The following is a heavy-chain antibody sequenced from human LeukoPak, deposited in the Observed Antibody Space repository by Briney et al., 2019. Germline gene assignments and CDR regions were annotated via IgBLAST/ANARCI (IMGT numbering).Heavy chain of an antibody. Sequence: ASVKVSCKASGGTFSSYAISWVRQAPGQGLEWMGGIIPIFGTANYAQKFQGRVTITADKSTSTAYMELSSLRSEDTAVYYCARDQVVPAATTYVDIVATLLNDYWGQGTLVTVSS. J-gene: IGHJ4*02. V-gene: IGHV1-69*06. CDR2: IIPIFGTA. CDR1: GGTFSSYA. D-gene: IGHD5-12*01. CDR3: ARDQVVPAATTYVDIVATLLNDY.